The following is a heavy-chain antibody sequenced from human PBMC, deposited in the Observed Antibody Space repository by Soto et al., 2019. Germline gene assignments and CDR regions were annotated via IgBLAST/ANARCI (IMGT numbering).Heavy chain of an antibody. J-gene: IGHJ4*02. CDR3: ARGGESDSIDY. CDR1: GASITFGGYS. D-gene: IGHD4-17*01. Sequence: SETLSLTCTVSGASITFGGYSWSWLRQTPGKGLEWIGYINHLETTFYNPSFESRLTLSIDRAKNQFSLKLHSMSAADRAVYFCARGGESDSIDYWGQGILVTVSS. CDR2: INHLETT. V-gene: IGHV4-30-2*01.